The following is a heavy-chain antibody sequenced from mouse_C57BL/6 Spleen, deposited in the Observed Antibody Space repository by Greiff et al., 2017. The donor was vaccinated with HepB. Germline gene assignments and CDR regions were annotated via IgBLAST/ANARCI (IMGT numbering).Heavy chain of an antibody. Sequence: EVKVVESGGGLVKPGGSLKLSCAASGFTFSDYGMHWVRQAPEKGLEWVAYISRGSSTIYYADTVKGRFTISRDNAKNTLFLQMTSLSSEDTAMYYCARTQWDVHYFDYWGQGTTLTVSS. CDR3: ARTQWDVHYFDY. CDR2: ISRGSSTI. V-gene: IGHV5-17*01. D-gene: IGHD4-1*01. J-gene: IGHJ2*01. CDR1: GFTFSDYG.